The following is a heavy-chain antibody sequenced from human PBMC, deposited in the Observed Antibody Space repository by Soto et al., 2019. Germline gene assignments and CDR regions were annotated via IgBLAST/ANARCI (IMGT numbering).Heavy chain of an antibody. Sequence: QMRLQESGSGLVKPSQTLSLTCAVSGGSISSGGYAWNWIRQPPGKGLEWIGYMYHSGYTSYNPSLKSRVTISVDMSKNQFSLDLSFVTAAATAVYYCARDSLTGNYFDPWGQGTLVTVSS. CDR2: MYHSGYT. D-gene: IGHD1-7*01. V-gene: IGHV4-30-2*01. J-gene: IGHJ5*02. CDR1: GGSISSGGYA. CDR3: ARDSLTGNYFDP.